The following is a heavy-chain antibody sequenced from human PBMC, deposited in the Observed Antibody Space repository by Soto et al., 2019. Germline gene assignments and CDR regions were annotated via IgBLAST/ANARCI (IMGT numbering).Heavy chain of an antibody. J-gene: IGHJ4*02. D-gene: IGHD6-13*01. CDR3: AKYSTSWRGGQFDY. CDR2: VSSSGGST. Sequence: EVQLLESGGGLVQPGGSLRLSCAASGFTFSSYAMSWVRQAPGKGLEWVLAVSSSGGSTYYADSVKGRFTISRDNSKNPLYLPMNSLRAEDTAVYYCAKYSTSWRGGQFDYWGQGTLVTVSS. CDR1: GFTFSSYA. V-gene: IGHV3-23*01.